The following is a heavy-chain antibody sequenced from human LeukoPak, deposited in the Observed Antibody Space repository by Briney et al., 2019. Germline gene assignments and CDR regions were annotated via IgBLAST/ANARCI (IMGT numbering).Heavy chain of an antibody. J-gene: IGHJ6*02. CDR3: ARDFFDGHGYTFYYYGMDV. V-gene: IGHV1-8*01. CDR1: GYTFTNYD. Sequence: ASVKVSCKASGYTFTNYDVNWVRQATGQGLEWMGWMNPTSGKASFAQRFQGRVSMTRNISISTAYMELSSLRSEDTAVYYCARDFFDGHGYTFYYYGMDVWGQGTTVTVSS. D-gene: IGHD3-22*01. CDR2: MNPTSGKA.